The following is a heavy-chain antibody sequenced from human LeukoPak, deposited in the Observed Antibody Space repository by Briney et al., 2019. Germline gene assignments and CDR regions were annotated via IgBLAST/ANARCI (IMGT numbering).Heavy chain of an antibody. CDR1: GGSISSSNW. CDR3: AKERVSSGMMEGVLHM. CDR2: IYHSGST. D-gene: IGHD2-8*01. J-gene: IGHJ3*02. V-gene: IGHV4-4*02. Sequence: SETLSLTCAVSGGSISSSNWWSWVLQPPGKGLEWIVEIYHSGSTNYNPSLKSRVTISVDKSKNQFSLKLSSVTAADTAVYYCAKERVSSGMMEGVLHMWGQGTTVSVSS.